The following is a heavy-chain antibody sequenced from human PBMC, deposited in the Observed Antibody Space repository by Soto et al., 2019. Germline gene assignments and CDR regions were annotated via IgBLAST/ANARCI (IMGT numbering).Heavy chain of an antibody. CDR2: ISYDGSNK. V-gene: IGHV3-30-3*01. CDR1: GFPFSSYA. J-gene: IGHJ4*02. D-gene: IGHD6-13*01. Sequence: PGGSLRLSCAASGFPFSSYAMHWVRQAPGKGLEWVAFISYDGSNKYYADSVKGRFTISRDNSKNTMYLQMNSLRAEDTAVYYCARDRGMAEDTEFDYWGQGTLVPVSS. CDR3: ARDRGMAEDTEFDY.